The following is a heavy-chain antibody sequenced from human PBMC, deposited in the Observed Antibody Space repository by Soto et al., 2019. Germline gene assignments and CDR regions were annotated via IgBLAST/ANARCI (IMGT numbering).Heavy chain of an antibody. CDR3: ARISWYFYYYMDV. Sequence: PSETLSLTCTVSGGSISSYYWSWIWQPPGKGLEWIGYIYYSGSTNYNPSLKSRVTISVDTSKNQFSLKLSSVTAADTAVYYCARISWYFYYYMDVWGKGTTVTVSS. CDR2: IYYSGST. J-gene: IGHJ6*03. D-gene: IGHD6-13*01. CDR1: GGSISSYY. V-gene: IGHV4-59*01.